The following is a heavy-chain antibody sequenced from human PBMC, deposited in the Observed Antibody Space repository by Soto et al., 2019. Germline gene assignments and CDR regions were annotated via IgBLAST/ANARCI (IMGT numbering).Heavy chain of an antibody. Sequence: GGSLRLSCAASGFTFSDYYMSWIRQAPGKGLEWVSYISSSGSTIYYADSVKGRFTISRDNAKNSLYLQMNSLRAEDTAVYYCARVQGKAAGTTPLGAFDIWGQGTMVTVS. V-gene: IGHV3-11*01. CDR1: GFTFSDYY. CDR3: ARVQGKAAGTTPLGAFDI. J-gene: IGHJ3*02. CDR2: ISSSGSTI. D-gene: IGHD6-13*01.